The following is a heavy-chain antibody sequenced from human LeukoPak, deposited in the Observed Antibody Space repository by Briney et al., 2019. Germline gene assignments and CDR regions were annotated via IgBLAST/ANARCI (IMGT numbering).Heavy chain of an antibody. CDR2: IYTSGST. D-gene: IGHD2-15*01. J-gene: IGHJ6*03. V-gene: IGHV4-4*07. Sequence: PSETLSLTCTVSGGSISSYYWSWIRQPAGKGLEWIGRIYTSGSTNYNPSLKSRVTMSVDTSKNQFSLKLSSVTAADTAVYYCARGAPYCSGGSCYVGHYYYYMDVWGKGTTVTISS. CDR1: GGSISSYY. CDR3: ARGAPYCSGGSCYVGHYYYYMDV.